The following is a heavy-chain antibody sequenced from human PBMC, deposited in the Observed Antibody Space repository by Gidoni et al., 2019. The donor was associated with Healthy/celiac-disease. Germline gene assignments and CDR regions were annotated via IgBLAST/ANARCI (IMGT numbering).Heavy chain of an antibody. CDR2: IYYSGST. V-gene: IGHV4-39*01. Sequence: QLQLQESSPGLVKPSEPLSLTCTVSVGSISSSSYYWGWIRQPPGKGLEWIGSIYYSGSTYYNPSLKSGVTISVDTSKNQFSLKLSSVTAAETAVYYCARARTGFDYWGQGTLVTVSS. CDR1: VGSISSSSYY. J-gene: IGHJ4*02. CDR3: ARARTGFDY.